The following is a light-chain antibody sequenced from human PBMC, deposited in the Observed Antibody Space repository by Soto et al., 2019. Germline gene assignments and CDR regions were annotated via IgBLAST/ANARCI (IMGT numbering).Light chain of an antibody. CDR2: LEGRGSY. V-gene: IGLV4-60*02. CDR3: ETWGSNYRV. J-gene: IGLJ2*01. Sequence: HLVLTQSSSASASLGSSVKLTCTLSSGHSSYIIAWHQQQPGKAPRYLMKLEGRGSYNKGSGVPDRFSGSSSGADRYLTISNLQFEDEADYFCETWGSNYRVFGGGTKLTVL. CDR1: SGHSSYI.